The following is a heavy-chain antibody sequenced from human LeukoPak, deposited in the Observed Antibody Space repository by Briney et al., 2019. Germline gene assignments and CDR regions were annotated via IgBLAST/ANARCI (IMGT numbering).Heavy chain of an antibody. Sequence: GESLKISCKGSGFSFTSYWIGWVRQMPGKGLESMGIIYPGDSDTRYSPSFRGQVTISADKSISTAYLQWSSLEASDTAMYYCATGVVAAYAFDIWGQGTMVTVSS. D-gene: IGHD2-15*01. CDR3: ATGVVAAYAFDI. CDR1: GFSFTSYW. CDR2: IYPGDSDT. V-gene: IGHV5-51*01. J-gene: IGHJ3*02.